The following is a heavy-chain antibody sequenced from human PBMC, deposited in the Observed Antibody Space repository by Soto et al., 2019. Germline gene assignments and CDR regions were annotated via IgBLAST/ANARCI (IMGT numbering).Heavy chain of an antibody. CDR2: ISAYNGNT. CDR3: ALLPRSVYASHDYYSSMDV. Sequence: GASVKVSCKASGYTFTSYGISWVRQAPGQGLEWMGWISAYNGNTNYAQKLQGRVTMTTDTSTSTAYMELRSLRADDTAGDYCALLPRSVYASHDYYSSMDVWGKGTTVTVSS. CDR1: GYTFTSYG. V-gene: IGHV1-18*01. D-gene: IGHD5-12*01. J-gene: IGHJ6*03.